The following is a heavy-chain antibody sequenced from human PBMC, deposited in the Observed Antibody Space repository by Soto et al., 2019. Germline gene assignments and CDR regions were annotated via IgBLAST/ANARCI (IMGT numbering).Heavy chain of an antibody. CDR2: IDPSDSQT. V-gene: IGHV5-10-1*01. J-gene: IGHJ4*02. Sequence: GESLKISCKGSGYSFAGYWITWVRQRPGKGLEWMGRIDPSDSQTYYSPSFRGHVTISVTKSITTVFLQWSSLRASDTAMYYCARQIYDSDTGPNFQYYFDSWGQGTPVTVS. CDR1: GYSFAGYW. CDR3: ARQIYDSDTGPNFQYYFDS. D-gene: IGHD3-22*01.